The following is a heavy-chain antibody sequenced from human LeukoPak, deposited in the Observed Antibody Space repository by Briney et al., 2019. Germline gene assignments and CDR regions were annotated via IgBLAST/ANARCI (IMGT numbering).Heavy chain of an antibody. V-gene: IGHV4-59*01. J-gene: IGHJ3*02. CDR3: ARDKEYYYDSSGYGAFDI. CDR1: GGSISSYY. D-gene: IGHD3-22*01. Sequence: SETLSLTCTVSGGSISSYYWSWIRQPPGKGLEWIGYIYYSGSTNYNPSLKSRVTISVDTSKNQFSLKLSSVTAADTAVYYCARDKEYYYDSSGYGAFDIWGQGTMVTVSS. CDR2: IYYSGST.